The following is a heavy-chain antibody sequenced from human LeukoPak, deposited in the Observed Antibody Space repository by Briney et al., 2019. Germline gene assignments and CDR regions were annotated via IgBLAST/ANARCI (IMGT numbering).Heavy chain of an antibody. V-gene: IGHV4-59*01. CDR3: ARDVTSHTY. Sequence: SETLSLTCTVSGGSISSSYWSWIRQPPGKGLEWIGYIYYSGSTNYNPSLKSRVTISVDTSKNQFSLKLSSVTAADTAVYYCARDVTSHTYWGQGTLVTVSS. CDR1: GGSISSSY. D-gene: IGHD2-21*02. CDR2: IYYSGST. J-gene: IGHJ4*02.